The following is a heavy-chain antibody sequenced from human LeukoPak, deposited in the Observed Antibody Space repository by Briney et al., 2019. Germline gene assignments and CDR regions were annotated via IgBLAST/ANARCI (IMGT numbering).Heavy chain of an antibody. CDR3: ASLQYQLLVYY. D-gene: IGHD2-2*01. J-gene: IGHJ4*02. V-gene: IGHV4-39*01. Sequence: SETLSLTCTVSGGSISSSSYYRGWIRQPPGKGLEWIGSIYYSGSTYYNPSLKSRVTISVDTSKNQFSLKLSSVTAADTAVYYCASLQYQLLVYYWGQGTLVTVSS. CDR2: IYYSGST. CDR1: GGSISSSSYY.